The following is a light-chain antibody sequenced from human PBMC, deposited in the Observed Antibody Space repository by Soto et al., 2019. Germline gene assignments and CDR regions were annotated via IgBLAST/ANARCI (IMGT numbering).Light chain of an antibody. Sequence: EIMMTQSPATLSVSPGERATLSCRASQSVSSNLAWYQQKPGQAPRLLIYDASTRATGIPARLSGSGSGTEFTLTISSLESQDFAVYYCQQRSNWPLLTFGGGTKVDI. CDR1: QSVSSN. CDR2: DAS. CDR3: QQRSNWPLLT. V-gene: IGKV3-15*01. J-gene: IGKJ4*01.